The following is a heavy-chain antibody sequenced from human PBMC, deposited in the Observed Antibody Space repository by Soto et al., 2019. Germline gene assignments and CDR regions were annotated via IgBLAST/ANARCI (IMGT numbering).Heavy chain of an antibody. J-gene: IGHJ4*02. CDR1: GYYLSISHW. Sequence: PETLSLTYRFSGYYLSISHWWVWIRQPPGKGLEWIGHINYSGSFYHDPSLKSRVTMSLDTSKHQFSLRLSSVTAVDTAVYYCARIATTTLGGPIDYWSRGTLVTLSS. CDR2: INYSGSF. CDR3: ARIATTTLGGPIDY. D-gene: IGHD4-4*01. V-gene: IGHV4-28*05.